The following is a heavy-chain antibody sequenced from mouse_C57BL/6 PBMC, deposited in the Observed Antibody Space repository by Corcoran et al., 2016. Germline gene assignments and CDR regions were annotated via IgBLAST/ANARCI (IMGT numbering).Heavy chain of an antibody. D-gene: IGHD1-1*01. CDR1: GYAFSSYW. J-gene: IGHJ2*01. CDR2: IYPGDGDT. Sequence: QVQLQQSGAELVKPGASVKISCKASGYAFSSYWMNWVKQRPGKGLEWIGQIYPGDGDTNYNGKFKGKATLTADKSSSTAYMQLSSLTSEDSAVYFCASSWYYYGIHYFDYWGQGTTLTVSS. CDR3: ASSWYYYGIHYFDY. V-gene: IGHV1-80*01.